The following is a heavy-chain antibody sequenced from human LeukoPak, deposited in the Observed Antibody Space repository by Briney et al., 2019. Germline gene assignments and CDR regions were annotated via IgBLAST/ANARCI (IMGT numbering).Heavy chain of an antibody. J-gene: IGHJ4*02. CDR3: ARRPSGRPSDY. V-gene: IGHV4-59*08. CDR2: SYHSGST. CDR1: GGSINGYY. Sequence: SETLSLTCTVSGGSINGYYWSWIRQPPGKGLEWIGYSYHSGSTSYNPSLKNRVTISIDTSKNQFSLNLSSVTAADTAVYYCARRPSGRPSDYWGQGTLVTVSS. D-gene: IGHD6-25*01.